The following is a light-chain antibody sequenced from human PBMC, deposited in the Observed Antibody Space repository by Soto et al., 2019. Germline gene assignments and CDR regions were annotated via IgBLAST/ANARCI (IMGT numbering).Light chain of an antibody. CDR1: SSDVGGYDY. Sequence: QYALTQPASVSGSPGQSITISCIGTSSDVGGYDYVSWYQQNPGKAPKLIIYEVINRPSGVSSRFSGSKSGNTASLTISGLQAEDEADYYCSSYTSDSTHVFGSGTKVTVL. J-gene: IGLJ1*01. CDR2: EVI. CDR3: SSYTSDSTHV. V-gene: IGLV2-14*01.